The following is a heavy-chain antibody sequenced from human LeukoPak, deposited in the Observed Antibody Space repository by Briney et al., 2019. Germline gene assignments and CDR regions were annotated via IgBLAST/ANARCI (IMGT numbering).Heavy chain of an antibody. V-gene: IGHV1-18*01. J-gene: IGHJ4*02. D-gene: IGHD1-26*01. CDR2: ISAYNGNT. CDR3: ARSGTRAVGAREDY. CDR1: GYTFSSYG. Sequence: ASVKVSCKASGYTFSSYGISWVRQAPGQGLEWMGWISAYNGNTNYAQKVQGRVTMTTDTSTSTAYMELRSLRSDDTAVYYCARSGTRAVGAREDYWGQGTLVTVSS.